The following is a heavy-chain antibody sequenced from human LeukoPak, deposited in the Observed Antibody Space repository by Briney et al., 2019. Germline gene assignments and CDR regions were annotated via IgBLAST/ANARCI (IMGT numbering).Heavy chain of an antibody. CDR2: ISGSGGST. J-gene: IGHJ4*02. CDR1: GFTFSSYA. V-gene: IGHV3-23*01. CDR3: AKDRGYSYGYFDY. Sequence: GRSLRLSCAASGFTFSSYARSWVRQAPGKGLKWVSAISGSGGSTYYADSVKGRFTISRDNSKNTLYLQMNSLRAEDTAVYYCAKDRGYSYGYFDYWGQGTLVTVSS. D-gene: IGHD5-18*01.